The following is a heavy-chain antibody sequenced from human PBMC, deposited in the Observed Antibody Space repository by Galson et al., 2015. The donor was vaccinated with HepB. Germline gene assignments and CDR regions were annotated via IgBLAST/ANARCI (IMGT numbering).Heavy chain of an antibody. CDR1: GFTFSSYA. V-gene: IGHV3-30-3*01. D-gene: IGHD6-6*01. CDR2: ISYDGSNK. J-gene: IGHJ4*02. CDR3: ARGPDSSSIFDY. Sequence: SLRLSCAASGFTFSSYAMHWVRQAPGKGLEWVAVISYDGSNKYYADSVKGRFTISRDNSKNTLYLQMNSLRAEDTAVYYCARGPDSSSIFDYWGQGTLVTVSS.